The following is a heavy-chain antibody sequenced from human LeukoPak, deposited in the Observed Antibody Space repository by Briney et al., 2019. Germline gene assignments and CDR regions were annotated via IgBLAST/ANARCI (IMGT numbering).Heavy chain of an antibody. Sequence: GGSLRLSCAASGFTFDDYAMHWVRQVPGKGLEWVSSVNWNSDSIRYADSVKGRFTISRDNAKNSLSLQMNSLRVEDTALYYCAKGLLHAGAERGYDNVWRTFRDVFDIWGQGTMVTVSS. J-gene: IGHJ3*02. CDR3: AKGLLHAGAERGYDNVWRTFRDVFDI. D-gene: IGHD3-16*01. V-gene: IGHV3-9*01. CDR1: GFTFDDYA. CDR2: VNWNSDSI.